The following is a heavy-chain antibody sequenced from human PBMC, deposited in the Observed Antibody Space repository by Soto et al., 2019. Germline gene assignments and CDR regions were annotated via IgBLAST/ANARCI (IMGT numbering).Heavy chain of an antibody. CDR1: GYTFSFDY. Sequence: QVQLLQSGAEVKKPGASVKISCKASGYTFSFDYLSWVRRAPGQGLQWMGKINPDGGATTYAQSFQGRVSITSDASTGTVYMELSSLTPDDTAVYYCAKGRRNTFWGQGTLVSVSS. J-gene: IGHJ1*01. V-gene: IGHV1-46*01. CDR3: AKGRRNTF. D-gene: IGHD3-10*01. CDR2: INPDGGAT.